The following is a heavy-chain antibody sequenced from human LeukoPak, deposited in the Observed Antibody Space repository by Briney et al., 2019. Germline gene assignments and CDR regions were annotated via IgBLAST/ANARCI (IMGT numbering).Heavy chain of an antibody. CDR1: GGSISNYY. D-gene: IGHD3-22*01. CDR3: ARVDSSGYPDY. J-gene: IGHJ4*02. V-gene: IGHV4-34*01. CDR2: INHSGST. Sequence: SETLSLTCTISGGSISNYYWSWIRQPPGKGLEWIGEINHSGSTNYNPSLKSRVTISVDTSKNQFSLKLSSVAAADTAVYYCARVDSSGYPDYWGQGTLVTVSS.